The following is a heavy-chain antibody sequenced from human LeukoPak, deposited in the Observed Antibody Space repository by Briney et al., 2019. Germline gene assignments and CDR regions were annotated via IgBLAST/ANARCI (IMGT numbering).Heavy chain of an antibody. V-gene: IGHV1-8*03. CDR2: MNPNSGNT. CDR3: ASSILTGYYFHYNYYYYMDV. D-gene: IGHD3-9*01. CDR1: GYTFTSYD. Sequence: ASVKVSCKASGYTFTSYDINWVRQATGQGLEWMGWMNPNSGNTGYAQKFQGRVTITRNTSISTAYMELSSLRSEDTAVYYCASSILTGYYFHYNYYYYMDVWGKGTTVTISS. J-gene: IGHJ6*03.